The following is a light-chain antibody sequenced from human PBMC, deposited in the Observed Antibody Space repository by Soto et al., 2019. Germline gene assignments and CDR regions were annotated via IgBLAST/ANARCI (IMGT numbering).Light chain of an antibody. V-gene: IGLV1-47*01. CDR2: RND. CDR1: SSNIGSDY. CDR3: AAWDDSLSGPV. Sequence: QSVLTQPPSASETPGQTVTISCSGSSSNIGSDYVYWYQQLPGTAPKLLIYRNDQRPSGVPGRVSGSKSGTSASLAISGLRSEDEADYYCAAWDDSLSGPVFGGGTKLTVL. J-gene: IGLJ3*02.